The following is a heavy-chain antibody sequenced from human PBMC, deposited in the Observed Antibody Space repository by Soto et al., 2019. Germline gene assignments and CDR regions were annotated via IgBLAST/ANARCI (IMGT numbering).Heavy chain of an antibody. CDR2: ISGSGDNT. Sequence: VQLLESGGSLVQPGGSLRLSCAASGFTFSNDAMTWLRQAPGNGLEWVSTISGSGDNTYYAYSVRARFTISRDNSKNTLHLQMNSLRADDTAVYYCAKRPLAARHTDYWGEGTLVTVSS. CDR1: GFTFSNDA. V-gene: IGHV3-23*01. CDR3: AKRPLAARHTDY. J-gene: IGHJ4*02. D-gene: IGHD6-6*01.